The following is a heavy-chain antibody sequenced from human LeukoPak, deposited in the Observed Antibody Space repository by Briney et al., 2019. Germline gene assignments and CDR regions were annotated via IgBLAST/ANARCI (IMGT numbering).Heavy chain of an antibody. CDR3: AKEGWSRGSYTIDY. J-gene: IGHJ4*02. Sequence: GGSLRLSCAASGFIISSKYLSWVRQAPGKGLEWVSVIYIDGRTYYADSVKGRFTISRDISKNTVYLQMNSLRAEDTAVYYCAKEGWSRGSYTIDYWGQGTLVTVSS. CDR2: IYIDGRT. CDR1: GFIISSKY. V-gene: IGHV3-53*01. D-gene: IGHD1-26*01.